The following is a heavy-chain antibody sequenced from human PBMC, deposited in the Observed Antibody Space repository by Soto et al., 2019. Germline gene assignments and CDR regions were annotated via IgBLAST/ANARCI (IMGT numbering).Heavy chain of an antibody. CDR1: GFIFSSYA. D-gene: IGHD6-13*01. V-gene: IGHV3-23*01. CDR2: ISAGGGST. Sequence: EVQLLESGGGLVQPGGSLRLSCAASGFIFSSYAMSWVRQAPGKGLEWVSAISAGGGSTYYADSVKGRFTISRDNSKNTLYLQMNSLRAEETAVYYCAKGLNSSSWPKITHHYCDYMAVWGKGTTVTVSS. J-gene: IGHJ6*03. CDR3: AKGLNSSSWPKITHHYCDYMAV.